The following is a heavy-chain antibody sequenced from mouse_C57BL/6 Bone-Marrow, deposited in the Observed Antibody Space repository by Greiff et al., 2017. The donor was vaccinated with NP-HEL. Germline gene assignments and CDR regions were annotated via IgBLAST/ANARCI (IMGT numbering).Heavy chain of an antibody. J-gene: IGHJ3*01. Sequence: VQVVESGPGLVQPSQSLSITCTVSGFSLTSYGVHWVRQSPGKGLEWLGVIWRGGSTDYNAAFMSRLSITKDNSKSQVFFKMNSLQADDTAIYYCAKKSPYGSSFAYWGQGTLVTVSA. D-gene: IGHD1-1*01. CDR3: AKKSPYGSSFAY. V-gene: IGHV2-5*01. CDR1: GFSLTSYG. CDR2: IWRGGST.